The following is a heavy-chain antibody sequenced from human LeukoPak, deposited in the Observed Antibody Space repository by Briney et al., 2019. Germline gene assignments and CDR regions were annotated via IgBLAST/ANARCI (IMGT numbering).Heavy chain of an antibody. Sequence: ASVKVSCKASGYTFTGYYMHWVRQAPGQGLEWMGWINPNSGGTNYAQKFQGRVTVTRDTSISTAYMELSRLRSDDTAVYYCARFGEIRPDAFDIWGQGTMVTVSS. J-gene: IGHJ3*02. CDR2: INPNSGGT. CDR3: ARFGEIRPDAFDI. V-gene: IGHV1-2*02. CDR1: GYTFTGYY. D-gene: IGHD3-10*01.